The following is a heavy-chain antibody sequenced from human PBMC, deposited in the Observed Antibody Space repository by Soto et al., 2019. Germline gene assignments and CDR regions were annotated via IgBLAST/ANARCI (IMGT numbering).Heavy chain of an antibody. Sequence: SETLSLTCTVSGGSISSYYWSWIRQPPGKGLEWIGYIYYSGSTNYNPSLKSRVTMLIDMSKNQFSLKLTSVTAADTAVYYCARHTIFGGRRFDPWGQGTLVTVSS. V-gene: IGHV4-59*01. J-gene: IGHJ5*02. D-gene: IGHD3-3*01. CDR2: IYYSGST. CDR3: ARHTIFGGRRFDP. CDR1: GGSISSYY.